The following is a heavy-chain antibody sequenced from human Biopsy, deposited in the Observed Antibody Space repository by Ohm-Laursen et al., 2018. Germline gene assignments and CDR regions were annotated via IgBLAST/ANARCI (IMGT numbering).Heavy chain of an antibody. CDR2: INHSEST. D-gene: IGHD5-12*01. Sequence: SETLSLTCAVYGGSFSGYYWSWIRQPPGKGLEWIGEINHSESTKYNPALKRRATLSANPSNSQFSLRLTSVTAADTAIYYCARGSGYFKLDVWGQGTTVTVSS. CDR3: ARGSGYFKLDV. V-gene: IGHV4-34*01. CDR1: GGSFSGYY. J-gene: IGHJ6*02.